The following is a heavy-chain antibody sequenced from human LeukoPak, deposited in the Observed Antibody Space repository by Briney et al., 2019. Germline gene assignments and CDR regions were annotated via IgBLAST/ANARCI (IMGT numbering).Heavy chain of an antibody. V-gene: IGHV4-59*01. Sequence: NPSETLSLTCTVSGGSISSYYWCWIRQPPGKGLEWIGYIYHSGSTNYNPSLKSRVTISIDTSKNQFSLKLSSVTAADTAVYYCARLTGYSSGWAVFDYWGQGTLVTVSS. D-gene: IGHD6-19*01. CDR2: IYHSGST. J-gene: IGHJ4*02. CDR3: ARLTGYSSGWAVFDY. CDR1: GGSISSYY.